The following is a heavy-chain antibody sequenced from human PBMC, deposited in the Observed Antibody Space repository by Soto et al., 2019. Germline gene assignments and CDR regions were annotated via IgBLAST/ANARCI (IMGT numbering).Heavy chain of an antibody. CDR1: GFTFSSYD. V-gene: IGHV3-30-3*01. CDR3: ARDTYHYGSGSPLGY. J-gene: IGHJ4*02. Sequence: QVQLVESGGGVVQPGRSLRLSCAASGFTFSSYDMEWVRQAPGKGLEWVAVISNDGTKKYYADSVKGRFTISRDNSKNTLSLQMNSLRAEDTAVYYCARDTYHYGSGSPLGYWGQGTLVTVSS. CDR2: ISNDGTKK. D-gene: IGHD3-10*01.